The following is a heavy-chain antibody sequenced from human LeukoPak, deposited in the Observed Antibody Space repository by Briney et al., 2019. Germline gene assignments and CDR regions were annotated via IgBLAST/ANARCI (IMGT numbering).Heavy chain of an antibody. CDR3: AKGTMDGGQYYYDSS. D-gene: IGHD3-22*01. CDR1: GFTFSGYA. Sequence: GGSLRLSCAASGFTFSGYAMSWVRQAPGKGLEWVSAISGSGVGTYYAGSVKGRFTISRDNSKSTLYLQMNSLRAEDTAVYYCAKGTMDGGQYYYDSSGGLGTLVTVSS. J-gene: IGHJ4*02. V-gene: IGHV3-23*01. CDR2: ISGSGVGT.